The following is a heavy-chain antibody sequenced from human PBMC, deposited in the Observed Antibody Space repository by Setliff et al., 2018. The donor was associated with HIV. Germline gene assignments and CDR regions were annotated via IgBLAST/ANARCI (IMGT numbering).Heavy chain of an antibody. CDR2: IDIDGSDT. Sequence: GGSLRLSCAASGFTFSDYWMHWVRQAPGKGLVWVSRIDIDGSDTSYADSVKGRFTIFRDNAKNTLYVQMNSLRDEETAVYFCARGGFSHGFDIWGQGTMVTVSS. J-gene: IGHJ3*02. V-gene: IGHV3-74*01. CDR1: GFTFSDYW. CDR3: ARGGFSHGFDI.